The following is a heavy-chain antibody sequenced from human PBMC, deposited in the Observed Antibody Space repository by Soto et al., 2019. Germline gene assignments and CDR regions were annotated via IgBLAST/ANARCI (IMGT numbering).Heavy chain of an antibody. CDR3: ATVPFLYGDYYYFYFQLDV. Sequence: QGLLVQSGAEVKKPGSSVNVSCTASGYIFNNYGLSWVRQAPGQGLEWVGGSIPIFGRAKYAQRLQGRVSITAAEDTATAFMELMSLRSEVTAVYFSATVPFLYGDYYYFYFQLDVWGEGTTITVSS. V-gene: IGHV1-69*01. CDR2: SIPIFGRA. D-gene: IGHD4-17*01. CDR1: GYIFNNYG. J-gene: IGHJ6*04.